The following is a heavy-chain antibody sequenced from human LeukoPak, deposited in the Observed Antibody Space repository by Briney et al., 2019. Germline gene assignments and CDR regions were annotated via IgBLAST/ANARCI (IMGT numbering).Heavy chain of an antibody. J-gene: IGHJ4*02. Sequence: GASLKVSCKASGYTFTGYYMNWVRQAPGQGLEWMGWVNPNSGGTNCAQKCQGRVTMTRETSIRTAYMELSRLRADDTAVYYCARPFAAAGSFDYWGQGTLVTVSS. CDR3: ARPFAAAGSFDY. CDR2: VNPNSGGT. D-gene: IGHD6-13*01. CDR1: GYTFTGYY. V-gene: IGHV1-2*02.